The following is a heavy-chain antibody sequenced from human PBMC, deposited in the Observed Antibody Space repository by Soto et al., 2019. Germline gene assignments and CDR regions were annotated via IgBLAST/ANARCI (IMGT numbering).Heavy chain of an antibody. J-gene: IGHJ6*02. Sequence: ASVKVSCKASGYTFTSYYMHWVRQAPGQGLEWMGIINPSGGSTSYAQKFQGRVTMTRDTSTSTVYMELSSLRSEDTAVYYCASGHSNYDYYYYGMDVWGQGTPVTVYS. CDR3: ASGHSNYDYYYYGMDV. CDR2: INPSGGST. V-gene: IGHV1-46*01. CDR1: GYTFTSYY. D-gene: IGHD4-4*01.